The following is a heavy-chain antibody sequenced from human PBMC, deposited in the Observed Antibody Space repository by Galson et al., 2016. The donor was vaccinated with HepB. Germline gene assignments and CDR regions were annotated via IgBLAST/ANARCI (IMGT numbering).Heavy chain of an antibody. Sequence: QSGAEVKKPGESLRISCKGSGYSFTNYWITWMRQMPGKGLEWMGTIDPSDSYTNYSPSFQGHVTISADKSISTAYLQWSSLKASDTAMYYCARRSGVAATDYYYYYMDVWGKGTTVTVSS. CDR1: GYSFTNYW. CDR2: IDPSDSYT. D-gene: IGHD2-15*01. V-gene: IGHV5-10-1*01. J-gene: IGHJ6*03. CDR3: ARRSGVAATDYYYYYMDV.